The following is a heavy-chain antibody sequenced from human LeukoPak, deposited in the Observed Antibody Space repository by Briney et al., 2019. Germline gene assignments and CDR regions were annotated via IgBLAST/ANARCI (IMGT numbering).Heavy chain of an antibody. Sequence: PSETLSLTCTVSGGSISSDDYYCSWIRQPPGKLLEWIGFIYYSWITYYNPSLKSPVTISLDTSKNQSSLRLSSVTAADTAVYYCARCPSPGWFDPWGQGTLVTVSS. CDR1: GGSISSDDYY. CDR3: ARCPSPGWFDP. V-gene: IGHV4-30-4*08. J-gene: IGHJ5*02. CDR2: IYYSWIT.